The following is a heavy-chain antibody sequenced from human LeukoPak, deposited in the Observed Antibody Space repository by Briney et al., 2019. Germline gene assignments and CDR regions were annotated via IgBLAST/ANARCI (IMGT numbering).Heavy chain of an antibody. CDR2: IIPIFGTA. D-gene: IGHD3-3*01. CDR3: SVLRGIKIFGVVTNWFDP. J-gene: IGHJ5*02. V-gene: IGHV1-69*13. Sequence: ASVNLSCKASGGTFSSYAISWMRQAPGPGLEWMGGIIPIFGTANYAQQFQGRITITADESTNPAYIELSSIRSDATAVVYCSVLRGIKIFGVVTNWFDPWGQGTLVTVSS. CDR1: GGTFSSYA.